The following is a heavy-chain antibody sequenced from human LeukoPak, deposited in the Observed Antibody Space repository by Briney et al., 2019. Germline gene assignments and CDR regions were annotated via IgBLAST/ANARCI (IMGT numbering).Heavy chain of an antibody. CDR3: AGAPWGFYDF. V-gene: IGHV4-59*01. CDR2: IYYNGST. D-gene: IGHD7-27*01. J-gene: IGHJ4*02. Sequence: SETLSLTCTVSCGSISSYYWSWIRQPPGKGLEWIGNIYYNGSTNYNPSLKSRVTISVDMSKNQFSLKLTSVTAADTALYYCAGAPWGFYDFWGQGTLVTVSS. CDR1: CGSISSYY.